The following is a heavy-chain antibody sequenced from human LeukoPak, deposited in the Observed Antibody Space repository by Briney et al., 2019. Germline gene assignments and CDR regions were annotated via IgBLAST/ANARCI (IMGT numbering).Heavy chain of an antibody. J-gene: IGHJ3*02. D-gene: IGHD6-19*01. CDR3: ARRGYSSGWYGAFDI. V-gene: IGHV1-69*13. CDR1: GGTFSSYA. CDR2: IIPIFGTA. Sequence: SVKVSCKASGGTFSSYAISWVRQAPGQGREWMGGIIPIFGTANYAQKFQGRVTITADESTSTAYMELSSLRSEDTAVYYCARRGYSSGWYGAFDIWGQGTMVTVSS.